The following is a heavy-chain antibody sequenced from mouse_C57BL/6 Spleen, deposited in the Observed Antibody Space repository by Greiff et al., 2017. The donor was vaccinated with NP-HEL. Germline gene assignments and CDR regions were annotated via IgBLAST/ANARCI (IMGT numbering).Heavy chain of an antibody. J-gene: IGHJ1*03. CDR2: IHPNSGST. V-gene: IGHV1-64*01. CDR1: GYTFTSYW. D-gene: IGHD1-1*02. Sequence: VQLQQPGAELVKPGASVKLSCKASGYTFTSYWMHWVKQRPGQGLEWIGMIHPNSGSTNYNEKFKSKATLTVDKSSTTAYMQLSSLTSEDSAVYYCARVISGGSYGYFDVWGTGTTVTVSS. CDR3: ARVISGGSYGYFDV.